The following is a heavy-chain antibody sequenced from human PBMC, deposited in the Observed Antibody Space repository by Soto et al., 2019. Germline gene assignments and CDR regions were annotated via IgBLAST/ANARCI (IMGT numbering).Heavy chain of an antibody. D-gene: IGHD2-2*01. CDR2: ISYDGSNK. CDR1: GFTFSSYA. Sequence: PGGSLRLSCAASGFTFSSYAMHWVRQAPGKGLEWVAVISYDGSNKYYADSVKGRFTISRDNSKNTLYLQMNSLRAEDTAVYYCARGSEGQYQPRGMDVWGQGTTVTGSS. V-gene: IGHV3-30-3*01. J-gene: IGHJ6*02. CDR3: ARGSEGQYQPRGMDV.